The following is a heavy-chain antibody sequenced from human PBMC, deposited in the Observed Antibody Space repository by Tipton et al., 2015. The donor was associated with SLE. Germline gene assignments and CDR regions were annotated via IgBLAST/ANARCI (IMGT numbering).Heavy chain of an antibody. D-gene: IGHD1-7*01. CDR3: ARWNYVGFTFDY. Sequence: TLSLTCTVSGGSISSSSYYWGWIRQPPGKGLEWIGSIYYSETTHYNPSLKSRVTMSIDTSKNQFSLKLRTVAATDTAVYYCARWNYVGFTFDYWGQGTLVTVSS. V-gene: IGHV4-39*01. J-gene: IGHJ4*02. CDR1: GGSISSSSYY. CDR2: IYYSETT.